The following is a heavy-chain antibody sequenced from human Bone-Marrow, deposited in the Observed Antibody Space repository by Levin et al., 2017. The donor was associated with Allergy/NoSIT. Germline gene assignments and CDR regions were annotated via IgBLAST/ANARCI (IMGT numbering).Heavy chain of an antibody. CDR2: IKSKTDGGTT. CDR3: TTDRPDSSGYYPRLHPYDYGMDG. V-gene: IGHV3-15*01. D-gene: IGHD3-22*01. CDR1: GFTFSNAW. J-gene: IGHJ6*02. Sequence: GGSLRLSCAASGFTFSNAWMSWVRQAPGKGLEWVGRIKSKTDGGTTDYAAPVKGRFTISRDDSKNTLYLQMNSLKTEDTAVYYCTTDRPDSSGYYPRLHPYDYGMDGWGQGTTVTVSS.